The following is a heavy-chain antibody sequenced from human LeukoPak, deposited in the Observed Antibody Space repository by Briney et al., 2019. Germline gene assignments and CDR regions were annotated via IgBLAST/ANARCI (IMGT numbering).Heavy chain of an antibody. Sequence: PGGSLRLSCAASGFTFSSYGMHWVRQAPGKGLEWVAFIRYDGSNKYYADSVKGRFTISRDNSKNTLYLQMNSLRAEDTAVYYCAKDYHYYGSGSHFDYWGQGTLVTVSS. V-gene: IGHV3-30*02. CDR1: GFTFSSYG. J-gene: IGHJ4*02. CDR2: IRYDGSNK. D-gene: IGHD3-10*01. CDR3: AKDYHYYGSGSHFDY.